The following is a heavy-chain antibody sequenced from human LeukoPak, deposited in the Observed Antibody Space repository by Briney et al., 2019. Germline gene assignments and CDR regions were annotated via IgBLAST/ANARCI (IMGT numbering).Heavy chain of an antibody. CDR1: GGSISSSSYY. CDR2: IYYSGST. D-gene: IGHD3-10*01. Sequence: SETLSLTCTVSGGSISSSSYYWGWIRQPPGKGLEWIGSIYYSGSTYYNPSLKSRVTISVDTSKNQFSLKLSSVTAADTAVYYCARETPYYYGSGSYYNVRYYFDYWGQGTLVTVSS. CDR3: ARETPYYYGSGSYYNVRYYFDY. J-gene: IGHJ4*02. V-gene: IGHV4-39*07.